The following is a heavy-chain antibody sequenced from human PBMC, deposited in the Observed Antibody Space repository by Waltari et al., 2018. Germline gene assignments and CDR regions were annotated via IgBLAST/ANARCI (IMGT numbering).Heavy chain of an antibody. V-gene: IGHV3-30*02. CDR2: IRYNGVEK. CDR3: AKRDSTPQSGSYYFDY. CDR1: GVTFSKYG. Sequence: QVQLVESGGGVAQPGGSLRLSCAASGVTFSKYGMNWVRQAPGKGLGWVAFIRYNGVEKYYSASVKGRFTISRDNSKNVVYLQMNGLRADDTAVYYCAKRDSTPQSGSYYFDYWGQGALVTVSS. J-gene: IGHJ4*02. D-gene: IGHD1-26*01.